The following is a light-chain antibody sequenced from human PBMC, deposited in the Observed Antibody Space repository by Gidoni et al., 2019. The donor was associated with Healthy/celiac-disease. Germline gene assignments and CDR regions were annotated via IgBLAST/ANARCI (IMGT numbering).Light chain of an antibody. CDR3: SSYTSSSISYV. V-gene: IGLV2-14*03. J-gene: IGLJ1*01. CDR2: DVS. CDR1: SSDVGGYNY. Sequence: QSPLTQPAYVSGSPGQSITISCTGTSSDVGGYNYVSWYQQHPGKAPKLMIYDVSNRPAGVSNRFSGSTSGNTASLTISGLQAEDEADYYCSSYTSSSISYVFGTGTKVTVL.